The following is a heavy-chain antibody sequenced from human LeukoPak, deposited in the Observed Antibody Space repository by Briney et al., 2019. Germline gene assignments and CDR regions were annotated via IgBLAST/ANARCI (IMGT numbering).Heavy chain of an antibody. CDR1: GFTFSSYA. D-gene: IGHD3-22*01. CDR2: ISGSGDNT. J-gene: IGHJ4*02. Sequence: GGSLRLSCAASGFTFSSYAMSWVRQAPGKGLEWVSGISGSGDNTYYADSMKGRFTISRDNSKNTLYVQVNSLGTEDTAAYYCAKGSYYDSSGSFYFDYWGQGTLVTVSS. V-gene: IGHV3-23*01. CDR3: AKGSYYDSSGSFYFDY.